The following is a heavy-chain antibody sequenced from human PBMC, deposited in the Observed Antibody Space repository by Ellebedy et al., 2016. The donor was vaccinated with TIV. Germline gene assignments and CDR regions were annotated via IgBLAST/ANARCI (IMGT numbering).Heavy chain of an antibody. CDR3: ARHGSTSYYNPSDW. CDR1: GGSISGTYTSYY. V-gene: IGHV4-39*01. CDR2: IYDSGRT. J-gene: IGHJ4*02. Sequence: GSLRLXXNVSGGSISGTYTSYYWGWIRQPPGKGLEWIGSIYDSGRTHYNPSLMGRVTVSVDTSKNQLSLKLSSVTAADTAVYYCARHGSTSYYNPSDWWGQGTLVTVSS. D-gene: IGHD3-10*01.